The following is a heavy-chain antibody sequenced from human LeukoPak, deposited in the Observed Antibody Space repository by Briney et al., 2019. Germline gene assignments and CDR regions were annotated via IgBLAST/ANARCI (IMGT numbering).Heavy chain of an antibody. D-gene: IGHD2-15*01. CDR3: AKDLGYCSGGSCLALDY. J-gene: IGHJ4*02. Sequence: GGSLRLSCAASGFTFSSYAMSWVRQAPGKGLEWVSAISGSGGSTYYADPVKGRFTISRDNSKNTLYLQMNSLRAEDTAVYYCAKDLGYCSGGSCLALDYWGQGTLVTVSS. V-gene: IGHV3-23*01. CDR2: ISGSGGST. CDR1: GFTFSSYA.